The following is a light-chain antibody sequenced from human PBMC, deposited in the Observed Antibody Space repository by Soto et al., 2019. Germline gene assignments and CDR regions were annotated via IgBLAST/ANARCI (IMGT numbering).Light chain of an antibody. CDR3: PQYGSSPRT. V-gene: IGKV3-20*01. CDR2: GAS. Sequence: EIVLTQSPGTLSLSPGERATLSCRASQSVNRNYLAWYQQKPGQAPRLLIYGASSRATGIPDRFSGSGSGTDFTLTISRLEPEDFEVYYCPQYGSSPRTFGQGTKMEIK. J-gene: IGKJ1*01. CDR1: QSVNRNY.